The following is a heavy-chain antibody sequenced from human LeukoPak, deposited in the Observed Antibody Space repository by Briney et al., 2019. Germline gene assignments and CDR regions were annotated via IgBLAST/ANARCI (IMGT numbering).Heavy chain of an antibody. D-gene: IGHD6-13*01. CDR1: AFTFSYYA. V-gene: IGHV3-30*01. Sequence: GRSLRLSCAASAFTFSYYAVHWVRQAPGKGLEWVAGISYEGSDEYYAESVKGRFTISRDNSKNTLYLQMNSLRPEDTSVYYCARDVEQLVLSSAFDIWGQGTMVTVSS. CDR2: ISYEGSDE. J-gene: IGHJ3*02. CDR3: ARDVEQLVLSSAFDI.